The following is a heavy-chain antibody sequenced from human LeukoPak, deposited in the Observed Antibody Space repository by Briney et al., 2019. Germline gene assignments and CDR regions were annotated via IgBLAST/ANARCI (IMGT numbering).Heavy chain of an antibody. J-gene: IGHJ4*02. D-gene: IGHD3-10*01. CDR2: IDTTTGNP. Sequence: ASVKVSCKASGYTFTIYYIHWVRQAPGQGLEWMGNIDTTTGNPRYAQDFTGRFVFSLDTSVSTAYLQITSLKADDTAAYYCVRGTPTPGMDYWGQGTLVTVSS. CDR3: VRGTPTPGMDY. V-gene: IGHV7-4-1*02. CDR1: GYTFTIYY.